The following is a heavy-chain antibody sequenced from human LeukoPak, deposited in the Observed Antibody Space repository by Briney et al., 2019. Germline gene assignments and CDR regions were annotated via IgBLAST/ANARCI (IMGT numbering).Heavy chain of an antibody. V-gene: IGHV4-38-2*02. CDR1: GYSISSGYY. D-gene: IGHD3-10*01. CDR3: ARGSPYGRNWFDP. J-gene: IGHJ5*02. CDR2: IYHSGST. Sequence: PSETLSLTCTVSGYSISSGYYWGWIRQPPGKGLEWIGSIYHSGSTYYNPSLKSRVTISVDTSKNQFSLKLSSVTAADTAVYYCARGSPYGRNWFDPWGQGTLVTVSS.